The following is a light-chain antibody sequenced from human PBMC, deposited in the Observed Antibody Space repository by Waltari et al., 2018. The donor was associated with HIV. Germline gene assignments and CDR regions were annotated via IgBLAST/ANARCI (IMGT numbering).Light chain of an antibody. CDR3: QQYNSRPFT. J-gene: IGKJ5*01. CDR2: GAS. V-gene: IGKV3-15*01. CDR1: QSVSSN. Sequence: EIVMTQSPATLSVSPGERATLSCRASQSVSSNLAWYQQKPGQAPRLLIYGASTRATGIPARVSGSGSGTEFTLTISSLQSEDFAVYYCQQYNSRPFTFGQGTRLEIK.